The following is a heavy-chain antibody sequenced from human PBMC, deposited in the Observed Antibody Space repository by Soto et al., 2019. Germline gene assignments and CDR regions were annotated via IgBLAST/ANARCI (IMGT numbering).Heavy chain of an antibody. CDR2: IYYSGST. D-gene: IGHD3-3*01. CDR3: ARHEGDYDFWSGYYGFDP. J-gene: IGHJ5*02. V-gene: IGHV4-39*01. Sequence: QLQLQESGPGLVKPSETLSLTCTVSGGSISSSSYYCGWIRQPPGKGLEWIGSIYYSGSTYYNPSLKSRVTISVDTSKNQFSLNLSSVTAADTAVYYCARHEGDYDFWSGYYGFDPWGQGTLVTVSS. CDR1: GGSISSSSYY.